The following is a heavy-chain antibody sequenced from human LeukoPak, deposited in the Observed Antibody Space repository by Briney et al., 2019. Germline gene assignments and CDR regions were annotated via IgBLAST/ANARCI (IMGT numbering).Heavy chain of an antibody. CDR1: GFTFSDYA. CDR2: IYSGGST. CDR3: VKDRSIAAPNNDFFDS. J-gene: IGHJ4*02. V-gene: IGHV3-66*02. D-gene: IGHD6-6*01. Sequence: GGSLRLSCVVSGFTFSDYAMSWVRQAPGKGPEWVSVIYSGGSTYYADSVKGRFTISRDNSKNTLYLQMSSLRADDTAVYYCVKDRSIAAPNNDFFDSWGQGALVTVSS.